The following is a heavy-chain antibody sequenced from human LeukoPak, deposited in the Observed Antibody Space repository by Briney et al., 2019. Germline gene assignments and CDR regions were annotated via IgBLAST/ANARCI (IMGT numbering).Heavy chain of an antibody. CDR1: GFIFGSYA. CDR2: IIGSGDST. Sequence: GGSLRLSCAASGFIFGSYAMTWVRQAPGKGLEWVSGIIGSGDSTYYADSVKGRFTISRDNSKNTVYLQMSSLRAEDTAVYYCAKGTRRQQLAYFDYWGQGTLVTVSS. J-gene: IGHJ4*02. CDR3: AKGTRRQQLAYFDY. V-gene: IGHV3-23*01. D-gene: IGHD6-13*01.